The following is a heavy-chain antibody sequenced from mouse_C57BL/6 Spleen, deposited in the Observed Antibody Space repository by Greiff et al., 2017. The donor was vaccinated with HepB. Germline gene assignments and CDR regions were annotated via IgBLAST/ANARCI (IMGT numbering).Heavy chain of an antibody. Sequence: VQLQQPGAELVRPGTSVKLSCKASGYTFTSYWMHWVKQRPGQGLEWIGVIDPSDSYTNYNQKFKGKATLTVDTSSSTAYMQLSSLTSEDSAVYYCARWLRQDWYFDVWGTGTTVTVSS. D-gene: IGHD2-2*01. J-gene: IGHJ1*03. CDR3: ARWLRQDWYFDV. CDR1: GYTFTSYW. V-gene: IGHV1-59*01. CDR2: IDPSDSYT.